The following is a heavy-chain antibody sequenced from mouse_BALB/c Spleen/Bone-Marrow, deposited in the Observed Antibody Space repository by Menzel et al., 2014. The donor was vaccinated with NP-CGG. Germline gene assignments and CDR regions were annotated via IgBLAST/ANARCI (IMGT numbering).Heavy chain of an antibody. Sequence: QVQLQQSGAELMKPGASVKISCKDTGYTFSSYWIEWVKQRPGHGLEWIGEILPGSGSTNYNEKFKGKATFTADTSSNTAYMQLSSLTSEDSAVYYCAREDGLWYFDVWGAGTTVTVSS. CDR2: ILPGSGST. D-gene: IGHD1-1*01. V-gene: IGHV1-9*01. CDR3: AREDGLWYFDV. CDR1: GYTFSSYW. J-gene: IGHJ1*01.